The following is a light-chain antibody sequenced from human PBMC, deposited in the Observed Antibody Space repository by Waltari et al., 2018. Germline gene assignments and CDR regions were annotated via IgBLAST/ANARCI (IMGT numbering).Light chain of an antibody. Sequence: EIVLTPSPGTLSLSPGERATLSCRASQSVRNNYIAWYQQKPGQPPRLLIYHTSSGATGVPDRFSGSGSGTDFTLTIIKLEPEDSAVYYCQQYGASPETFGQGTKVEIK. CDR1: QSVRNNY. CDR3: QQYGASPET. J-gene: IGKJ1*01. CDR2: HTS. V-gene: IGKV3-20*01.